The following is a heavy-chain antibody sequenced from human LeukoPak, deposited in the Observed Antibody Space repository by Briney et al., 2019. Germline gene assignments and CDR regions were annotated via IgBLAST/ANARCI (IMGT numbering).Heavy chain of an antibody. V-gene: IGHV3-21*01. CDR3: ARARIAAAGTTTRATYYYYYGMHV. Sequence: GGSLRLSCAASGFTFSSYSMNWVRQAPGKGLEWVSSISSSSSYIYYADSVKGRFTISRDNAKNSLYLQMNSLRAEDTAVYYCARARIAAAGTTTRATYYYYYGMHVWGKGTTVTVSS. CDR1: GFTFSSYS. J-gene: IGHJ6*04. CDR2: ISSSSSYI. D-gene: IGHD6-13*01.